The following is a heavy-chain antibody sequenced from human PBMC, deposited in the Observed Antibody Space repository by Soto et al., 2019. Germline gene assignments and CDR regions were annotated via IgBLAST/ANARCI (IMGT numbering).Heavy chain of an antibody. J-gene: IGHJ2*01. D-gene: IGHD3-3*01. CDR3: ARSVTIFGVVSDTPFDL. Sequence: QVELVQSGTEVKKPGASVKIPCKASDYTFTDYAIHWLRQAPGHRLEWMGWINAGNGDTKYSQKFQDRLTTTEDTSANTAYMGLTNLTSEDTALYFCARSVTIFGVVSDTPFDLWGRGSLVSVSS. CDR1: DYTFTDYA. V-gene: IGHV1-3*01. CDR2: INAGNGDT.